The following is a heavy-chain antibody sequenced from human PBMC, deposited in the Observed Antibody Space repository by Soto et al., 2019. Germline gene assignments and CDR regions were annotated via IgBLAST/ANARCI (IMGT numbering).Heavy chain of an antibody. V-gene: IGHV2-26*01. J-gene: IGHJ4*02. CDR1: GFSLSNARMG. CDR3: ARVIYYYGHNHFDY. D-gene: IGHD3-10*01. CDR2: IFSNDEK. Sequence: ESAPTLVNPTETLTLTCTVSGFSLSNARMGVSWIRQPPGKALEWLAHIFSNDEKSYSTSLKSRLTISKDTSKSQVVLTMTNMDPVDTATYYCARVIYYYGHNHFDYWGQGTLVTVSS.